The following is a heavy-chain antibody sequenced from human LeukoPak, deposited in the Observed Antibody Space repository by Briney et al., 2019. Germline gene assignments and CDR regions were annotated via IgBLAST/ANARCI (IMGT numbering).Heavy chain of an antibody. CDR3: ARWGTGPSGYFDY. Sequence: ASVKLCCKASGYTFTGYYMHWVRQAPGQGLEWKGWINPNSGGTNYAQKFQGRVTMTRDTAISTAYMELSRLRSDDTAVYYCARWGTGPSGYFDYWGQGTLVTVSS. J-gene: IGHJ4*02. CDR2: INPNSGGT. CDR1: GYTFTGYY. V-gene: IGHV1-2*02. D-gene: IGHD3-16*01.